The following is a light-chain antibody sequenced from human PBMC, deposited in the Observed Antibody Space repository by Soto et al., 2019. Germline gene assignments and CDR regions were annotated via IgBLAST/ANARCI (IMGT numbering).Light chain of an antibody. CDR3: LQHNSYPYT. J-gene: IGKJ2*01. V-gene: IGKV1-17*03. CDR1: QDISRF. Sequence: DVQMTQSPSAMSASVGDRVTITCRATQDISRFVAWFQQTPGKAPERLIYETSTLQPGVPSRFSGSGSGTEFTLAISGLQPEDVATYYCLQHNSYPYTFGQGTKLEIK. CDR2: ETS.